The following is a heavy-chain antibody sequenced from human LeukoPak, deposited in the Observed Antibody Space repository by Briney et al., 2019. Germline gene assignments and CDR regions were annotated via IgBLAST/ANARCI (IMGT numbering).Heavy chain of an antibody. CDR3: ARGLGGYCSSTSCRPYYFDY. J-gene: IGHJ4*02. D-gene: IGHD2-2*01. Sequence: SEPLSLTCTVSGGSISSSFYYGGWIRQPPGKGLEWIGSIYYRGTTYYNPSLKSRVTISVDTSKNQFSLRLSSVTAADTAVYYCARGLGGYCSSTSCRPYYFDYWGQGTLVTVSS. CDR1: GGSISSSFYY. CDR2: IYYRGTT. V-gene: IGHV4-39*07.